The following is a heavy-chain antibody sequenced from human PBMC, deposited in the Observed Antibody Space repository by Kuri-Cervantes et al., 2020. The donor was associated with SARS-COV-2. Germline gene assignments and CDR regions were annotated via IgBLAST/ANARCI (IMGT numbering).Heavy chain of an antibody. CDR1: GFTFSSHA. CDR3: AKPLGYSGYDPPDY. J-gene: IGHJ4*02. V-gene: IGHV3-23*01. CDR2: ISGSGGAT. D-gene: IGHD5-12*01. Sequence: ETLSLTCAASGFTFSSHAMIWVRQAPGKGLEWVSSISGSGGATYYADSAKGRFTTSRDNSKNTLSLQMNSLRAEDTAVYYCAKPLGYSGYDPPDYWGQGTLVTVSS.